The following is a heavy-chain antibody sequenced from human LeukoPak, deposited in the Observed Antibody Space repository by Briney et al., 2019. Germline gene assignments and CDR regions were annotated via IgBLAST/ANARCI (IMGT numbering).Heavy chain of an antibody. Sequence: PSETLSLTCRVSGGSISSSYWSWIRQPPGKRLEWIGCIHYGGNTKYNPSLESRVTISLDASKNQFSLKLNSVTAADTAVYYCASGFYDNSGYSNWFDPWGQGTLVTVSS. D-gene: IGHD3-22*01. CDR1: GGSISSSY. CDR3: ASGFYDNSGYSNWFDP. V-gene: IGHV4-59*01. CDR2: IHYGGNT. J-gene: IGHJ5*02.